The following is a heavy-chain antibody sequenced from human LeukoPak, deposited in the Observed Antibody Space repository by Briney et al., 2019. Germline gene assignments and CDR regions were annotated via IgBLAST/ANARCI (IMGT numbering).Heavy chain of an antibody. Sequence: GRSLRLSCAASGFTFSSYGMHWVRQAPGKGLEWVAVISYDGSNKYYADSVKGRFTISRDNSKNTLYLQMNSLRAEDTALYYCAKGSRITFFDNWGQGTLVTVSS. V-gene: IGHV3-30*18. CDR3: AKGSRITFFDN. CDR2: ISYDGSNK. J-gene: IGHJ4*02. CDR1: GFTFSSYG.